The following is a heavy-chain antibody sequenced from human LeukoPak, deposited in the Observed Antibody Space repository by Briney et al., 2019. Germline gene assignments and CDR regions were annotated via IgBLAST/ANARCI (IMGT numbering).Heavy chain of an antibody. V-gene: IGHV6-1*01. CDR3: ARRLTQYDCFDP. J-gene: IGHJ5*02. D-gene: IGHD2-2*01. Sequence: SQTLSLTCAISVDRVSSNSVTWNWIRQSPSRGLEWLGRTYYRSTWYNDYAVSVRGRITVNPDTSKNQFSLHLNSVTPEDTAVYYCARRLTQYDCFDPWGQGILVTVSS. CDR1: VDRVSSNSVT. CDR2: TYYRSTWYN.